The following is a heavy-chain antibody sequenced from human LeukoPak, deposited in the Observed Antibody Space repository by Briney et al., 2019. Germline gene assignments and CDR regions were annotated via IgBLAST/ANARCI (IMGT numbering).Heavy chain of an antibody. CDR3: VRDADFYKGDY. D-gene: IGHD5-24*01. V-gene: IGHV3-33*01. CDR2: IWYDGSNK. J-gene: IGHJ4*02. CDR1: GFTFSNYG. Sequence: PGGSLRLSCAASGFTFSNYGMHWVRQAPGKGLEWVAVIWYDGSNKYYADSVKGRFTISRDNSKNTLYLQMNSLRAEDTAVYYCVRDADFYKGDYWGQGTLVTVSS.